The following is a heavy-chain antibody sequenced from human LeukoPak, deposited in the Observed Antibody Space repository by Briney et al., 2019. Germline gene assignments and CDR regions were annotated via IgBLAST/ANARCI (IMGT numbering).Heavy chain of an antibody. CDR1: GGSISSGGYY. J-gene: IGHJ4*02. D-gene: IGHD3-9*01. CDR3: ARETVDWLLNEYYFDY. CDR2: IYHSGST. V-gene: IGHV4-30-2*01. Sequence: SETLSLTCTVSGGSISSGGYYWSWIRQPPGKGLEWIGYIYHSGSTYYNPSLKSRVTISVDRSKNQFSLKLSSVTAADTAVYYCARETVDWLLNEYYFDYWGQGTLVTVSS.